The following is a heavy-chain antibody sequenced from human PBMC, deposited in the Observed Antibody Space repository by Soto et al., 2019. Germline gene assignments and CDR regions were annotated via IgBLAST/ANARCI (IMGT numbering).Heavy chain of an antibody. CDR1: GFTFSSYG. CDR2: IWYDGSNK. V-gene: IGHV3-33*01. D-gene: IGHD6-19*01. J-gene: IGHJ6*02. Sequence: VQLVESGGGVVQPGRSLRLSCAASGFTFSSYGMHWVRQAPGKGLEWVAVIWYDGSNKYYADSVKGRFTISRDNSKDTMDLEMNSLRAEDTALYYWAREEGSGWSSGYGMDVWGQGTKVTVSS. CDR3: AREEGSGWSSGYGMDV.